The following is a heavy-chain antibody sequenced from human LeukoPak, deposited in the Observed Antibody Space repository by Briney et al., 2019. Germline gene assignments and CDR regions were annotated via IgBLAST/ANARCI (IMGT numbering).Heavy chain of an antibody. CDR3: ARVPGIAAAGYGMNV. V-gene: IGHV4-30-2*01. D-gene: IGHD6-13*01. CDR2: IYHSGST. CDR1: GGSISSGGYY. J-gene: IGHJ4*02. Sequence: SETLSLTCTVSGGSISSGGYYWSWIRQPPGKGLEWIGYIYHSGSTYYNPSLKSRVTISVDKSKNQFSLKLSSVTAADTAVYYCARVPGIAAAGYGMNVWGQGTLVTVSS.